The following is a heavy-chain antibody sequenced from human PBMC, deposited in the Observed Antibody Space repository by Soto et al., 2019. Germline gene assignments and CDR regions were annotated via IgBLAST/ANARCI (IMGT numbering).Heavy chain of an antibody. V-gene: IGHV5-10-1*01. Sequence: EVQLVQAGAEVKQPGESLRISCKGYGYSFTSYWIRWVRQMPGKGLEWMGRIDPSDSHNNYSPSFQGHVTISADKSISTAYLLWSILKASDTAMCYCARLQAAAGEIDLTFDYWGQGTLGTVSS. D-gene: IGHD6-13*01. J-gene: IGHJ4*02. CDR3: ARLQAAAGEIDLTFDY. CDR1: GYSFTSYW. CDR2: IDPSDSHN.